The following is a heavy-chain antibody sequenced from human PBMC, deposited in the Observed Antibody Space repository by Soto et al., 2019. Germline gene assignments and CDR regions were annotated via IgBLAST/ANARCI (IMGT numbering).Heavy chain of an antibody. V-gene: IGHV3-30-3*01. CDR1: GFTFSSYA. J-gene: IGHJ3*02. CDR2: ISYDGSNK. D-gene: IGHD3-3*02. CDR3: ARGGGAMHFGAFDI. Sequence: GGSLRLSCAASGFTFSSYAIHWVRQAPGKGLEWVAVISYDGSNKYYADSVKGRFTISRDNSKNTLYLQMNSLRTEDTAVYYCARGGGAMHFGAFDIWGQGTMVTVSS.